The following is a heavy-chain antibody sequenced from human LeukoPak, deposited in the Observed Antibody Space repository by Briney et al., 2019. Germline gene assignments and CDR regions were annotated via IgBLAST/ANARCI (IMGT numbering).Heavy chain of an antibody. V-gene: IGHV3-23*01. CDR3: AKGPGPNAYGTFDS. Sequence: PGGSLRLSCAASRFSSSSYAMSWVRQAPGKGLEWVSSISGSGDDTYYADSVKGRFTISRDNSGNTLYLRMNSLRAEDTAVYYCAKGPGPNAYGTFDSWGQGTQVTVSP. J-gene: IGHJ4*02. D-gene: IGHD1-1*01. CDR2: ISGSGDDT. CDR1: RFSSSSYA.